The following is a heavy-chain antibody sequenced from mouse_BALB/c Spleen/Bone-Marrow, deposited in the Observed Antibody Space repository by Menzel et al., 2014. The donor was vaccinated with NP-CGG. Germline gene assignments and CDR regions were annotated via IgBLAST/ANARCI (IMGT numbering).Heavy chain of an antibody. J-gene: IGHJ4*01. CDR1: GYAFSSYW. Sequence: QVQLQQPGAELVRPGSSVKISCKASGYAFSSYWMNWVKQRPGQGLEWIGQIYPGDGDTNYNGKFKGKATLTADKSSSTAYMRLSSLTSEDSAVYFCARGDGNYPFYAMDYWGQGTSVTVSS. CDR3: ARGDGNYPFYAMDY. D-gene: IGHD2-1*01. V-gene: IGHV1-80*01. CDR2: IYPGDGDT.